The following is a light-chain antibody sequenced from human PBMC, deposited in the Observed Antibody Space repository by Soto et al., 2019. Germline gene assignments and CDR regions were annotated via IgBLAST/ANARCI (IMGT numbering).Light chain of an antibody. CDR1: QSVGSSY. V-gene: IGKV3-20*01. CDR3: QHYGSSRRT. Sequence: ETVLTQSPGTLSLSPGERATLSCRASQSVGSSYLAWYQQKPGQAPRLLIYGASSRAIDIPDRFSGSGSGTDFTLTISRLEPEDFAVYYCQHYGSSRRTFGQGTRLEIK. CDR2: GAS. J-gene: IGKJ5*01.